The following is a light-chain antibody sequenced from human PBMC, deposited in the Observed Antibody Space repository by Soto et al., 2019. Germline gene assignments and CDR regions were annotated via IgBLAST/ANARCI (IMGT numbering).Light chain of an antibody. CDR2: DVS. Sequence: QPALTQPRSVSGSPGQSVTISCTGTSSDVGGYNYVSWYQQHPGKAPKLMIYDVSKRPSGVPDRFSGSKSGNTASLTISGLQAEDEADYYCCSYAGSPYVFGTGTKVTVL. CDR3: CSYAGSPYV. CDR1: SSDVGGYNY. V-gene: IGLV2-11*01. J-gene: IGLJ1*01.